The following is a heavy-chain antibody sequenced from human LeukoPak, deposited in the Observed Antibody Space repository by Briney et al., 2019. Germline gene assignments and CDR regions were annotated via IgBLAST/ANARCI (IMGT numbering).Heavy chain of an antibody. J-gene: IGHJ6*02. CDR2: IYSGGST. V-gene: IGHV3-53*01. Sequence: SGGSLRLSCAAFGFTVSSNYMTWVRQAPGKGLEWVSVIYSGGSTYYADSVKGRFTISRDNSKNTLYLQMNSLRAEDTAVYYCARDDYVWGAWHGMDVWGQGTTVTVSS. CDR3: ARDDYVWGAWHGMDV. CDR1: GFTVSSNY. D-gene: IGHD3-16*01.